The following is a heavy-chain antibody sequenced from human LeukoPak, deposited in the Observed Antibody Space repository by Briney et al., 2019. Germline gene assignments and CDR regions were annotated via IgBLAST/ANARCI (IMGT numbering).Heavy chain of an antibody. V-gene: IGHV3-7*05. D-gene: IGHD2-15*01. CDR1: GFTFTTYS. J-gene: IGHJ4*02. CDR3: AREWWFLDY. Sequence: PGGSLRLSCAASGFTFTTYSMTWVRQAPGRGLECVARIKGDGSDIHYVDSVKGRFTISRDNARNSLYLQMNSLRAEDTAVYYCAREWWFLDYWGQGTLVTVSS. CDR2: IKGDGSDI.